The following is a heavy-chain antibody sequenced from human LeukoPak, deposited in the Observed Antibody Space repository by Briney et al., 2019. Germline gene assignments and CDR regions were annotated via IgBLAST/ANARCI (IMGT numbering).Heavy chain of an antibody. CDR2: ISTSNSYI. Sequence: GGSLRLSCVVSGFTFSDYHMNWVRQAPGKGLEWVSSISTSNSYIYYADSLTGRFTISRDNAKNSLYLQMNSLRAEDTAVYYCAREEGSSATAPFYYYYYYYMDVWGKGTTVTVSS. V-gene: IGHV3-21*01. CDR3: AREEGSSATAPFYYYYYYYMDV. D-gene: IGHD6-6*01. CDR1: GFTFSDYH. J-gene: IGHJ6*03.